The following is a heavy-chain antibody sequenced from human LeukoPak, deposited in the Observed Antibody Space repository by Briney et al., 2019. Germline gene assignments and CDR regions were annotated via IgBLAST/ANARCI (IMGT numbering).Heavy chain of an antibody. D-gene: IGHD3-9*01. CDR3: ARVVLGRYFDWFGYYYYYMDV. J-gene: IGHJ6*03. V-gene: IGHV1-8*01. CDR1: GYTFTSYD. Sequence: ASVKVSCKASGYTFTSYDINWVRQATGQGLERMGWMNPNSGNTGYAQKFQGRVTMTRNTSISTAYMELSSLRSEDTAVYYCARVVLGRYFDWFGYYYYYMDVWGKGTTVTVSS. CDR2: MNPNSGNT.